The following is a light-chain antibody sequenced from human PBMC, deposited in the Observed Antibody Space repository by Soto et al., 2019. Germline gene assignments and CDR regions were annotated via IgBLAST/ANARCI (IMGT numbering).Light chain of an antibody. V-gene: IGKV3-15*01. CDR2: GAS. Sequence: EIVMTQSPATLSVSPGERATLSCRASQSVNIYLAWYQQKPGQAPRLLIFGASYRATGIPARFSGSGSRTEFTLTINSLQSEDFAVYYCQQHNNWPWTFGQGTKVDIK. J-gene: IGKJ1*01. CDR3: QQHNNWPWT. CDR1: QSVNIY.